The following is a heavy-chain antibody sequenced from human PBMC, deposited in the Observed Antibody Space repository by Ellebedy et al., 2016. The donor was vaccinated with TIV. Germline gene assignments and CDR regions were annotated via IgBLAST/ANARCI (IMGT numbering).Heavy chain of an antibody. CDR3: ASFYDLRLCSRGSCFEY. CDR2: ISSSSYYI. CDR1: GFTFSSST. V-gene: IGHV3-21*01. J-gene: IGHJ4*02. D-gene: IGHD2-15*01. Sequence: PGGSLRLSCAASGFTFSSSTMNWVRQAPGKGPEWVSSISSSSYYIYDADSVKGRFTISRDNAKNSLYLQLNSLRAEDTAVYYCASFYDLRLCSRGSCFEYWGQGTLVTVSS.